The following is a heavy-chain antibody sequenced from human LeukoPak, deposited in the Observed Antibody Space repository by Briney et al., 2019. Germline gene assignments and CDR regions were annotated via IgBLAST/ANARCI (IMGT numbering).Heavy chain of an antibody. CDR1: GFTVSSNF. J-gene: IGHJ6*02. V-gene: IGHV3-66*01. Sequence: GGSLRLSCAASGFTVSSNFMSWVRQAPGKGLEWVSIIYSGGYTHHADSVTGRFTISRDNSKNTVYLQMNRLRAEDTAVYYCAREEFGGGGMDVWGQGTTVTVSS. CDR3: AREEFGGGGMDV. CDR2: IYSGGYT. D-gene: IGHD2-15*01.